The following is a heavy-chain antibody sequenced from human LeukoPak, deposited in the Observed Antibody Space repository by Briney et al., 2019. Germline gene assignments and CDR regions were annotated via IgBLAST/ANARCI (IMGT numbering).Heavy chain of an antibody. CDR1: GGSISSSSYY. J-gene: IGHJ3*02. CDR3: ARVPAVRGANI. CDR2: IYYSGST. Sequence: SETLSLTCTVSGGSISSSSYYWGWIRQPPGKGLEWIGSIYYSGSTYYNPSLKSRVTISVDTSKNQFSLKLSSVTAADTAVYYCARVPAVRGANIWGQGTMVTVSS. V-gene: IGHV4-39*07. D-gene: IGHD3-10*01.